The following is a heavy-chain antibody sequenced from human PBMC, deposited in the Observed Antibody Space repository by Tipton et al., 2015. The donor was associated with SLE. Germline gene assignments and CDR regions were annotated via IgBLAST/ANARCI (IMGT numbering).Heavy chain of an antibody. CDR3: ARAPSGRVVGTPTGHGY. CDR2: IYSGGNT. J-gene: IGHJ4*02. CDR1: GFTVSSNY. D-gene: IGHD1-26*01. Sequence: SLRLSCAASGFTVSSNYMNWVRQAPGKGLEWVSVIYSGGNTNYADSVKGRFTISRDNSKNMLYLPMNSLRTEDTAVYYCARAPSGRVVGTPTGHGYWGQGTLVTVSS. V-gene: IGHV3-53*05.